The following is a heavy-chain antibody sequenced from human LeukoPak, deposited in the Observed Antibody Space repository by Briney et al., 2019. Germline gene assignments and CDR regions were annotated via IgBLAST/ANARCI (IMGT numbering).Heavy chain of an antibody. CDR2: LWYDGSNK. V-gene: IGHV3-33*06. Sequence: GGPLRLSCAASGFTFSTHGMHWVRQAPGKGLEWVAVLWYDGSNKYYADSVKGRFTISRDNPMNTLYLQMNSLRVEDTAVYYCAKRKGGHCSGSFDYWGQGTVVTVSS. CDR3: AKRKGGHCSGSFDY. J-gene: IGHJ4*02. D-gene: IGHD3-10*02. CDR1: GFTFSTHG.